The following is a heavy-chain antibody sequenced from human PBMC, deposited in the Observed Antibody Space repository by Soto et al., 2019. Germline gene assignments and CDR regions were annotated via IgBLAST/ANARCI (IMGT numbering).Heavy chain of an antibody. CDR1: GYTFTSYG. D-gene: IGHD1-26*01. J-gene: IGHJ6*02. CDR2: ISAYNGNT. Sequence: QVQLVQSGAEVKKPGASVKVSCKASGYTFTSYGISWVRQAPGQGLEWMGWISAYNGNTNYAQKLQGRVTMTTDTSTSTADMELRSLRSDDTAVYYCARDRQYSGSYLDGMDVWGQGTTVTVSS. CDR3: ARDRQYSGSYLDGMDV. V-gene: IGHV1-18*01.